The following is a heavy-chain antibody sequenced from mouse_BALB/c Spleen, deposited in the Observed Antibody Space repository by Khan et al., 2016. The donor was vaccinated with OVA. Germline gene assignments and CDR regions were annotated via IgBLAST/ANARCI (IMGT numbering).Heavy chain of an antibody. CDR2: INTHSGVP. Sequence: QIQLVQSGPELKKPGETVRISYKASGYTFTNAGMQWVQKMPGKGLKWIGWINTHSGVPKYAEDFKGRFAFSLENSASTVYLQITNLKNEDTATYFCARGGSAYYRNDGGAMDYWGQGTSVTVSS. CDR3: ARGGSAYYRNDGGAMDY. D-gene: IGHD2-14*01. J-gene: IGHJ4*01. CDR1: GYTFTNAG. V-gene: IGHV9-4*02.